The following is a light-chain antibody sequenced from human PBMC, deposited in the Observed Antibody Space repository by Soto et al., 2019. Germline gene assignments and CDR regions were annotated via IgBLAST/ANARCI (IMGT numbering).Light chain of an antibody. Sequence: EIVLTQSPGTLSLSPGERATLSCRASQSVSSSYLAWYQQKPGQAPRLLIYGASSRATGIPDRFSGSGSGTEFTLTISRVEPEDFAVYYCQQYGSSPLITFGQGTRLEIK. CDR2: GAS. J-gene: IGKJ5*01. CDR1: QSVSSSY. V-gene: IGKV3-20*01. CDR3: QQYGSSPLIT.